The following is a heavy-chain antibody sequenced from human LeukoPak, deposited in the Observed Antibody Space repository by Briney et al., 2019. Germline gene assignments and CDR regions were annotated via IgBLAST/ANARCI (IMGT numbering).Heavy chain of an antibody. V-gene: IGHV4-30-2*01. J-gene: IGHJ4*02. Sequence: PSQTLSLTCTVSDDSINSGGYYWSWIRQPPGKGLEWIGYIYRSGSTYYNPSLKSRVTISVHRSKNQFSLNLTSVTPPDTAVYYCARGHHETGTIWDYWGQGTLVTVSS. CDR3: ARGHHETGTIWDY. D-gene: IGHD1-7*01. CDR1: DDSINSGGYY. CDR2: IYRSGST.